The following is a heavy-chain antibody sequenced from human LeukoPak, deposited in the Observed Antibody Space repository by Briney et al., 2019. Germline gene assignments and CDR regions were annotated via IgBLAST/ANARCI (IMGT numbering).Heavy chain of an antibody. Sequence: GGSLRLSCAASGFTFSSYAMSWVRQAPGKGLEWVSAISGSGGSTYYADSVKGRFTTSRDNSKNTLYLQMNSLRAEDTAVYYCAKRYYYDSSGYAFDYWGQGTLVTVSS. CDR2: ISGSGGST. D-gene: IGHD3-22*01. V-gene: IGHV3-23*01. CDR1: GFTFSSYA. CDR3: AKRYYYDSSGYAFDY. J-gene: IGHJ4*02.